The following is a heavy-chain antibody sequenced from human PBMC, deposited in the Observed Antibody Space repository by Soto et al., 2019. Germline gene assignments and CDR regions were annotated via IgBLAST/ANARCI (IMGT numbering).Heavy chain of an antibody. CDR3: ARGALTTLAYYYGMDV. Sequence: SVKVSCKASGVTFSSYTMSWVRQAPGQGLEWMGGIIPIFGTTTYAHKFQGRVTITADESTGTVYMELSSLRGEDTAVYYCARGALTTLAYYYGMDVWGQGTTVTVSS. J-gene: IGHJ6*02. CDR1: GVTFSSYT. D-gene: IGHD4-4*01. CDR2: IIPIFGTT. V-gene: IGHV1-69*13.